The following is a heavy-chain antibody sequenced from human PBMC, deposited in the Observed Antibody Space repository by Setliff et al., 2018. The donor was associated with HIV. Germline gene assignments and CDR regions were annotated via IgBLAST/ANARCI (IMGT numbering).Heavy chain of an antibody. D-gene: IGHD2-15*01. J-gene: IGHJ6*02. Sequence: WASVKVSCKTSGGTFRSQAISWVRQAPGQGLEWMGGLISMFKIPQIAQKFKGRVTITADESTSTADMGLSSLTSEDTAVYYCARGGWIGGGPLHYSYYYLDVWGQGTAVTVSS. CDR2: LISMFKIP. CDR1: GGTFRSQA. CDR3: ARGGWIGGGPLHYSYYYLDV. V-gene: IGHV1-69*13.